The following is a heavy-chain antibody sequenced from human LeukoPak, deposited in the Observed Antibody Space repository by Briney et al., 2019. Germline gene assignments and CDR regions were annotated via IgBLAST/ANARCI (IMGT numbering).Heavy chain of an antibody. J-gene: IGHJ6*03. CDR1: GYTFTSYY. CDR3: ARDGVGSGSYYYYYMDV. V-gene: IGHV1-46*01. CDR2: INPSGGST. D-gene: IGHD1-26*01. Sequence: ASVKVSCKAPGYTFTSYYMHWVRQAPGQGLEWMGIINPSGGSTSYAQKFQGRVTMTRDMSTSTVYMELSSLRSEDTAVYYCARDGVGSGSYYYYYMDVWGKGTTVTVSS.